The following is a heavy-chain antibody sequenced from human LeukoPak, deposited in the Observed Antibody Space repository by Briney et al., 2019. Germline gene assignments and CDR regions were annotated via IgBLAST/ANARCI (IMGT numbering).Heavy chain of an antibody. Sequence: SETLSLTCTVSGGSISSSSYYWGWIRQPPGKGLEWIGYIYYSGSTNYNPSLKSRVTISVDTSKNQFSLKLSSVTAADTAVYYCARARYSSSWYTDYYYYYMDVWGKGTTVTISS. CDR1: GGSISSSSYY. CDR3: ARARYSSSWYTDYYYYYMDV. CDR2: IYYSGST. J-gene: IGHJ6*03. D-gene: IGHD6-13*01. V-gene: IGHV4-61*05.